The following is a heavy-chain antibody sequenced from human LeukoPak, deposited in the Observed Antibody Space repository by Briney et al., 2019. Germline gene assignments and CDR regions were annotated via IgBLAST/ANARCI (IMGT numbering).Heavy chain of an antibody. Sequence: GGSLRLSCAASGFTFSSYAMSWVRQAPGKGLEWVSAISGSGGSTYYADSVKGRLTISRDNSKNTLYLQMNSLRAEDTAVYYCAKDRTATITMIVVVMVFDYWGQGTLVTVSS. D-gene: IGHD3-22*01. J-gene: IGHJ4*02. CDR2: ISGSGGST. CDR1: GFTFSSYA. CDR3: AKDRTATITMIVVVMVFDY. V-gene: IGHV3-23*01.